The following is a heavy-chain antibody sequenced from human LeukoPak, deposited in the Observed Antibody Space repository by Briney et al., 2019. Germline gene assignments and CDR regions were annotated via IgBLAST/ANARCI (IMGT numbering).Heavy chain of an antibody. CDR3: ARSFRTGVWYFDY. CDR1: GFTFSSYW. CDR2: ISSSSSTI. D-gene: IGHD4-17*01. J-gene: IGHJ4*02. V-gene: IGHV3-48*01. Sequence: GGSLRLSCAASGFTFSSYWMSWVRQAPGKGLEWVSYISSSSSTIYYADSVKGRFTISRDNAKNSLYLQMNSLRAEDTAVYYCARSFRTGVWYFDYWGQGTLVTVSS.